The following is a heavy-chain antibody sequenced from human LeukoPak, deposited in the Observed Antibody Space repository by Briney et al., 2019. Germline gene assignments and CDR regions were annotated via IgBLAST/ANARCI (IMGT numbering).Heavy chain of an antibody. CDR3: ARLLSEN. J-gene: IGHJ4*02. CDR2: INHSGST. V-gene: IGHV4-34*01. Sequence: SETLSLTCAVYGGSFSGYYWSWIRQPPGKGPEWIGEINHSGSTNYNPSLKSRVTISVDTSKNQFSLKLSSVTAADTAVYYCARLLSENWGQGTLVTVSS. D-gene: IGHD6-25*01. CDR1: GGSFSGYY.